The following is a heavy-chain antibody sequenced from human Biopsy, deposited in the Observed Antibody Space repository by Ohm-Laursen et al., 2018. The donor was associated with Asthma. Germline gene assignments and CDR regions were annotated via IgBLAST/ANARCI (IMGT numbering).Heavy chain of an antibody. J-gene: IGHJ5*02. CDR2: INPNSGGT. CDR1: GYTFIGYH. CDR3: ARGQKSPGDRWFDP. Sequence: SVKVSCKTSGYTFIGYHIHWVRQAPGQGLEWMRRINPNSGGTNYAQKFQGRVTMTSDTSISTAYMELSRLRSDDTALCYCARGQKSPGDRWFDPWGQGTLVTVSS. V-gene: IGHV1-2*06. D-gene: IGHD7-27*01.